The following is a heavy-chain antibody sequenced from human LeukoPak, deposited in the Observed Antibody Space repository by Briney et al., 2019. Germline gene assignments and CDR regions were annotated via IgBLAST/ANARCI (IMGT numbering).Heavy chain of an antibody. CDR2: IYYSGST. Sequence: PSETLSLTCTVSGGSISSGGCYWSWIRQHPGKGLEWIGYIYYSGSTYYNPSLKSRVTISVDTSKNQFSLKLSSVTAADTAVYYCARETPDKHSSTSQDAFDIWGQGTMVTVSS. V-gene: IGHV4-31*03. CDR3: ARETPDKHSSTSQDAFDI. J-gene: IGHJ3*02. CDR1: GGSISSGGCY. D-gene: IGHD2-2*01.